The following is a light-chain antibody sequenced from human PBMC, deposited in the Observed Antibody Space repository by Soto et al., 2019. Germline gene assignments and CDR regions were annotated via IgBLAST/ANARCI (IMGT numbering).Light chain of an antibody. CDR3: QVWDSSTARV. Sequence: SYELTQPLSVSVALGQTARITCGGDNIGSKNVHWYLQRPGQAPVLVIYRDSNRPSGIPERFSGSNSGNTATLTIRRAQAGDEADYYCQVWDSSTARVFGGGTKLTVL. V-gene: IGLV3-9*01. CDR1: NIGSKN. CDR2: RDS. J-gene: IGLJ3*02.